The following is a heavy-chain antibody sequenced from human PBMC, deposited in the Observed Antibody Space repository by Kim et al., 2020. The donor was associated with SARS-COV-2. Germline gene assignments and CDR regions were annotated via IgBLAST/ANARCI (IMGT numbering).Heavy chain of an antibody. J-gene: IGHJ4*02. CDR1: GYTFTSYA. Sequence: ASVKVSCKASGYTFTSYAMHWVRQAPGQRLEWMGWINAGNGNTKYSQKFQGRVTITRDTSASTAYMELSSLRSEDTAVYYCARGYYDSSGYSSYFDYWGQGTLVTVSS. CDR3: ARGYYDSSGYSSYFDY. V-gene: IGHV1-3*01. D-gene: IGHD3-22*01. CDR2: INAGNGNT.